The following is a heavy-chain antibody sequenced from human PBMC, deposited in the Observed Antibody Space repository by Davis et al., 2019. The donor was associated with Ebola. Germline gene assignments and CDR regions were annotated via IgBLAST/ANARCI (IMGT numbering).Heavy chain of an antibody. J-gene: IGHJ5*02. CDR1: GGSISSYY. V-gene: IGHV4-38-2*02. Sequence: MPSETLSLTCTVSGGSISSYYWGSIRHPPRKGLEWIGSIYHSGSTYYNPSLKSRVTVSVDTSKNQFSLKLSSVTAADTAVYYCARVEYSSGWYCNWFDPWGQGTLVTVSS. D-gene: IGHD6-19*01. CDR3: ARVEYSSGWYCNWFDP. CDR2: IYHSGST.